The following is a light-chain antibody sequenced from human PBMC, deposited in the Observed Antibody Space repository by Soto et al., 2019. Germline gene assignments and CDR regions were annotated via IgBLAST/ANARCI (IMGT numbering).Light chain of an antibody. CDR3: QQYGGSPLYT. CDR1: QSVISNY. Sequence: LTQSPSSLSASMGDRVTITCRASQSVISNYLAWYQQKPGQAPRLLIYGAYSRATGIPDRFSGSGSGTDFTLTISRLEPEDFAVYYCQQYGGSPLYTFGQGTKLEIK. J-gene: IGKJ2*01. CDR2: GAY. V-gene: IGKV3-20*01.